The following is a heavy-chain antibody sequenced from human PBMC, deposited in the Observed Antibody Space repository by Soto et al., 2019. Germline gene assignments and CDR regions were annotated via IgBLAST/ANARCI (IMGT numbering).Heavy chain of an antibody. Sequence: SETLSLTCTVSGGSISSYYWSWIRQPAGKGLEWIGRIYTSGSTNYNPSLKSRVTMSVDTSKNQFSLKLSSVTAADTAVYYCARGPTQYYDFWSGYQDKTWFDPWGQGTLVTVSS. CDR3: ARGPTQYYDFWSGYQDKTWFDP. V-gene: IGHV4-4*07. D-gene: IGHD3-3*01. J-gene: IGHJ5*02. CDR1: GGSISSYY. CDR2: IYTSGST.